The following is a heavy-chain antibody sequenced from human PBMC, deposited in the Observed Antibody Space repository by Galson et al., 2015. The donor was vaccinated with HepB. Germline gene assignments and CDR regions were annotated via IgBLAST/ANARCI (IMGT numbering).Heavy chain of an antibody. Sequence: SLRLSCAASGFTISDYWMHWVRQAPGKGLVWASRIHNAGSTYADSVQDRFTISRDTTTNTLYLQINNLRAEDTALYYCARFIYTTAADYWGQGTLVTVSS. CDR2: IHNAGS. D-gene: IGHD4-17*01. V-gene: IGHV3-74*03. CDR1: GFTISDYW. J-gene: IGHJ4*02. CDR3: ARFIYTTAADY.